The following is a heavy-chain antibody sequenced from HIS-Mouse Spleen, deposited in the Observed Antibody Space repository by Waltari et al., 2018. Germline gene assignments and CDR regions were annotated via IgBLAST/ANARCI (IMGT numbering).Heavy chain of an antibody. CDR3: ARVIRVAVAGTLYYFDY. J-gene: IGHJ4*02. CDR2: INHSGST. D-gene: IGHD6-19*01. V-gene: IGHV4-34*01. Sequence: QVQLQQWGAGLLKPSETLSLTCAVYGGSFSGYYWSWIRQPPGKGLEWIGEINHSGSTNYTPSLKSRVTISVDTSKNQFSLKLSSVTAADTAVYYCARVIRVAVAGTLYYFDYWGQGTLVTVSS. CDR1: GGSFSGYY.